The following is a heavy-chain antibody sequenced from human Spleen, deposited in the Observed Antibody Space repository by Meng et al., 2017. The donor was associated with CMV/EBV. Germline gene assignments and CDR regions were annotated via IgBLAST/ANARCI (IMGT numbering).Heavy chain of an antibody. J-gene: IGHJ6*02. CDR1: GFTFADYA. CDR3: AKSLDFYYYYGMDV. V-gene: IGHV3-9*01. Sequence: SLRLSCAASGFTFADYATHWVRQAPGKGLEWVSGISWNSGTIGYADSLKGRFTISRDNAKNSLYLQMNSLRAEDTALYYCAKSLDFYYYYGMDVWGQGTTVTVSS. D-gene: IGHD3-3*01. CDR2: ISWNSGTI.